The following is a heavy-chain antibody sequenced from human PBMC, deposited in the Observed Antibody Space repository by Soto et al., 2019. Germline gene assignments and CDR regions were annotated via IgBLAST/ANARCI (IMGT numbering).Heavy chain of an antibody. Sequence: GGSLRLSCAASGLTFSSYGMTWVRQAPGKGLEWVSFSSATGAGTYYADSVKGRFTISRDNSKNTLYLQMTSLRAGDTAVYYCAKDRRAGGNYGFYSDFWGQGALVTVSS. V-gene: IGHV3-23*01. CDR1: GLTFSSYG. D-gene: IGHD1-7*01. CDR2: SSATGAGT. J-gene: IGHJ4*02. CDR3: AKDRRAGGNYGFYSDF.